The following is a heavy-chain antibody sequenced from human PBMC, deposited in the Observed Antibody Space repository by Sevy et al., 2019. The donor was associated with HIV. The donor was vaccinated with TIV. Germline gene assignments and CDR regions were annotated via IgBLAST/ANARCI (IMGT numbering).Heavy chain of an antibody. D-gene: IGHD6-19*01. J-gene: IGHJ4*02. CDR1: GFSVSTHA. Sequence: GSLRLSCAASGFSVSTHAMHWVRQAPGKGLEWVALISYDGSSKYYADSVKGRLTISRDNSKNTLYLQMSSLRPDDTAVYYCTRDAGYSTGWYPSDYWGQRTLVTVSS. CDR3: TRDAGYSTGWYPSDY. CDR2: ISYDGSSK. V-gene: IGHV3-30-3*01.